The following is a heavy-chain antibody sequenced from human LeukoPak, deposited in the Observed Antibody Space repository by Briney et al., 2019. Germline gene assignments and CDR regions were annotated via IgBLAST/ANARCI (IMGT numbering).Heavy chain of an antibody. Sequence: SETLSLTCTVSGGSMSRYYWSWIRQSPGKGLEWLGYIYCSESINYSTSLKSRVTISVDTSNTQFSLKLSSVTAADTAVYYCTSVPHITMVRGVTNRYYYYYGMDGWGQGTTVTVSS. J-gene: IGHJ6*02. D-gene: IGHD3-10*01. CDR2: IYCSESI. CDR1: GGSMSRYY. CDR3: TSVPHITMVRGVTNRYYYYYGMDG. V-gene: IGHV4-59*08.